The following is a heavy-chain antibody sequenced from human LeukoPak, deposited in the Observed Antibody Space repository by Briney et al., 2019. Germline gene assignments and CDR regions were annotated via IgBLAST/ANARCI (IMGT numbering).Heavy chain of an antibody. D-gene: IGHD4-17*01. J-gene: IGHJ4*02. CDR2: IYYTGST. CDR3: ARGDYEIDY. CDR1: GGSINSHH. V-gene: IGHV4-59*11. Sequence: PSETLSLTCTVSGGSINSHHWGWIRQPPGKGLEWIGYIYYTGSTNYNPSLKSRVTISVDTSKNQFSLKLSSVTAADTAVYYCARGDYEIDYWGQGTLVTVSS.